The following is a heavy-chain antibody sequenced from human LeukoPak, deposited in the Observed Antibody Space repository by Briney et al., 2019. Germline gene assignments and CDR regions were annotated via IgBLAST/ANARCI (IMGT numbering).Heavy chain of an antibody. V-gene: IGHV4-39*07. CDR3: ARGTTTFDY. J-gene: IGHJ4*02. CDR1: GGSISSDNYY. Sequence: SETLSLTCTVSGGSISSDNYYWGWIRQTPGTGLEWIGSIYYSGSTYYNPSLKSRVTTISVDTSKNQFSLKLSFVTAADTAVYYCARGTTTFDYWGQGTLVTVSS. CDR2: IYYSGST. D-gene: IGHD4-17*01.